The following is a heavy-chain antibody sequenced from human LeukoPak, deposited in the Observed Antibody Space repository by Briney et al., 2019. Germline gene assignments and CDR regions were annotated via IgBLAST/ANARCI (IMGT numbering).Heavy chain of an antibody. Sequence: GGSLRLSCAASGFTFSSYWMNWVRQAPGKGLEWVANIKQDGSEKYYVGSVKGRFTISRDNAKNSLYLQMNSLRAEDTAVYYCAREGSYYDSSGYYSSFDYWGQGTLVTVSS. CDR3: AREGSYYDSSGYYSSFDY. J-gene: IGHJ4*02. CDR2: IKQDGSEK. V-gene: IGHV3-7*03. D-gene: IGHD3-22*01. CDR1: GFTFSSYW.